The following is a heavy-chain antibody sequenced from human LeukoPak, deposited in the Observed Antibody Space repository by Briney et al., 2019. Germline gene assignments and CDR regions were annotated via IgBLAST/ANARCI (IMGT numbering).Heavy chain of an antibody. V-gene: IGHV3-30-3*01. CDR3: TRTFGVVVPAAWD. CDR1: GFTFSSYA. J-gene: IGHJ4*02. Sequence: GRSLRLSCAASGFTFSSYAMHWVRQAPGKGLEWVAVISYDGSNKYYADSVKGRFTISRDNSKNTLYLQMNSLRAEDTAVYYCTRTFGVVVPAAWDWGQGTLVTVSS. D-gene: IGHD2-2*01. CDR2: ISYDGSNK.